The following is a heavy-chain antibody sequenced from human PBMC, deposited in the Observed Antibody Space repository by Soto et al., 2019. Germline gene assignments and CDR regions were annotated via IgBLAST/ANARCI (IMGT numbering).Heavy chain of an antibody. CDR3: ARDFEGYYDYIWGSYRHRGDAFDI. CDR1: GFTVGSNY. V-gene: IGHV3-66*01. J-gene: IGHJ3*02. Sequence: GGSLRLSCAASGFTVGSNYMSWVRQAPGKGLEWVSVIYSGGSTYYADSVKGRFTISRDNSKNTLYLQMNSLRAEDTAVYYCARDFEGYYDYIWGSYRHRGDAFDIWGQGTMVTVSS. D-gene: IGHD3-16*02. CDR2: IYSGGST.